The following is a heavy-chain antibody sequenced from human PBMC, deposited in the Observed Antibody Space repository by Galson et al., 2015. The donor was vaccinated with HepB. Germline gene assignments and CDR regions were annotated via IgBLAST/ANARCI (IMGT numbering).Heavy chain of an antibody. CDR2: ISWNSGSI. J-gene: IGHJ6*03. V-gene: IGHV3-9*01. CDR3: AKDIRSGDCRDYNYMDV. CDR1: GFTFDDYA. Sequence: SLRLSCAASGFTFDDYAMHWVRQAPGKGLEWVSGISWNSGSIGYADSVKGRFTISRDNAKNSLYLQMNSLRAEDTALYYCAKDIRSGDCRDYNYMDVWGKGTTVTVSS. D-gene: IGHD2-21*02.